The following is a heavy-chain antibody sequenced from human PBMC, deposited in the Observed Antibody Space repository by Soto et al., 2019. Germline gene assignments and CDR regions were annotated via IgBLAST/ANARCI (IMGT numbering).Heavy chain of an antibody. V-gene: IGHV4-31*03. Sequence: SETLSLTCTVSGGSISSGGYYWSWIRQHPGKGLEWIGYIYYSGSTYYNPSLKSRVTISVDTSKNKFSLKLSSVTAADTAVYYCATVNSSSSFGVPYYYGMDVWGQGTTVTVSS. D-gene: IGHD6-6*01. CDR3: ATVNSSSSFGVPYYYGMDV. J-gene: IGHJ6*02. CDR2: IYYSGST. CDR1: GGSISSGGYY.